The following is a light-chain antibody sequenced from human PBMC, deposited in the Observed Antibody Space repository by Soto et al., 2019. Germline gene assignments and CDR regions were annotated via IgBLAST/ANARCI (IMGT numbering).Light chain of an antibody. CDR2: DAS. CDR1: QSVSSSY. CDR3: QQYGSSPLFT. V-gene: IGKV3-20*01. Sequence: EIVLTQSPGTLSLSPGERATLSCRASQSVSSSYLAWYQQKPGQAPRLLIYDASSRATGIPDRFCGSGSGTDFTLTISRLEPEDFAVYYCQQYGSSPLFTFGPGTKVDIK. J-gene: IGKJ3*01.